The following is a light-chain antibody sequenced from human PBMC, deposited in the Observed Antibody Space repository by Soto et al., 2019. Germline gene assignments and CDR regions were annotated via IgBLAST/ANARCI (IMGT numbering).Light chain of an antibody. CDR1: SSDVGKYDR. J-gene: IGLJ1*01. Sequence: QSVLTQPPSVSGSPGQSVTISCTGTSSDVGKYDRVSWYQQPPGTAPKLIIYEVTNRPSGVAARFSGSKSGNTASLTISGLQAEDEAEYYCSSYTSSSRYVFGTGTKVTVL. V-gene: IGLV2-18*02. CDR2: EVT. CDR3: SSYTSSSRYV.